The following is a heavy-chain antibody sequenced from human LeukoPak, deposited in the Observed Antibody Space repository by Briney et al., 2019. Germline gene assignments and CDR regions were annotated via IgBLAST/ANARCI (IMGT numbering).Heavy chain of an antibody. CDR2: ISYDGSNK. Sequence: PGGSLRLSCAASGFTFSSYAMHWVRQAPGKGLERVAVISYDGSNKYYADSVKGRFTISRDNSKNTLYLQMNSLRAEDTAVYYCAREVVVVPAAMGVGAFDIWGQGTMVTVSS. CDR3: AREVVVVPAAMGVGAFDI. V-gene: IGHV3-30*04. D-gene: IGHD2-2*01. CDR1: GFTFSSYA. J-gene: IGHJ3*02.